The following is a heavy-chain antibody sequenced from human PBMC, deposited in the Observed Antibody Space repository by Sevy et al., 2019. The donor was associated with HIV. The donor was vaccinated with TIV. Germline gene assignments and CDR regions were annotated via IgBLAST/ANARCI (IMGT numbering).Heavy chain of an antibody. CDR1: GFTFRSYD. CDR3: ARAYSSWFGTVHY. D-gene: IGHD6-13*01. V-gene: IGHV3-30*02. Sequence: GGSLRLSCAASGFTFRSYDMHWVRQAPGKGLEWVAIVRYDGGNEQYADSVKGRFTISRDNSRNTLHLQMNSLRAEDTAVYYCARAYSSWFGTVHYWGQGTLVTVSS. CDR2: VRYDGGNE. J-gene: IGHJ4*02.